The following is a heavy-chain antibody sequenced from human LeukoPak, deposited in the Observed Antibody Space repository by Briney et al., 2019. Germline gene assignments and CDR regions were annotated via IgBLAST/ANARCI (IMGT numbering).Heavy chain of an antibody. D-gene: IGHD2-15*01. Sequence: GASVKVSCKASGYTFTSFGISWVRQAPGQGLEWMGWISANNPNTDYAPKCQGRVTMTTDTSTKTAYMELRSLRSDATAVFYCARAQSCSRGNCYDLDYWGQGTLVTVSS. J-gene: IGHJ4*02. CDR2: ISANNPNT. CDR3: ARAQSCSRGNCYDLDY. V-gene: IGHV1-18*01. CDR1: GYTFTSFG.